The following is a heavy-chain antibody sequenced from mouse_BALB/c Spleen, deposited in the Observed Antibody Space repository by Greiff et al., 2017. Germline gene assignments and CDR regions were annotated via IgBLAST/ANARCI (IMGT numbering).Heavy chain of an antibody. J-gene: IGHJ1*01. Sequence: EVKLMESGPSLVKPSQTLSLTCSVTGDSITSGYWNWIRKFPGNKLEYMGYISYSGSTYYNPSLKSRISITRDTSKNQYYLQLNSVTTEDTATYYGARWVGSSSGGYFDVWGAGTTVTVSS. V-gene: IGHV3-8*02. CDR3: ARWVGSSSGGYFDV. CDR2: ISYSGST. CDR1: GDSITSGY. D-gene: IGHD1-1*01.